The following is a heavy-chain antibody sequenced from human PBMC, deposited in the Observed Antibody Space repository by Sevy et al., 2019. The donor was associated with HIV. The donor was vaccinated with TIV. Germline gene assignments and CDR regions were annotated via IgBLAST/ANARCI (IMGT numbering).Heavy chain of an antibody. Sequence: GGSLRLSCAASGFPFSSYAMSWVRQAPGKGLEWVSTISGSGGSAYYADSVKGRFTISRDNSKNTLFLQMHSLRAEDTAVYYCAKGLRPNTTNNWFGPWGQGTLVSDSS. CDR2: ISGSGGSA. J-gene: IGHJ5*02. CDR1: GFPFSSYA. V-gene: IGHV3-23*01. D-gene: IGHD1-26*01. CDR3: AKGLRPNTTNNWFGP.